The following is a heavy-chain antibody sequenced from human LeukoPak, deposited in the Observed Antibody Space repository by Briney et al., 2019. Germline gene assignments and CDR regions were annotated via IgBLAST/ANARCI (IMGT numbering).Heavy chain of an antibody. CDR1: GFTFSSYA. V-gene: IGHV3-23*01. Sequence: GGSLRLSCAASGFTFSSYAMSWVRQAPGKGLEWVSAISGSGGSTYYADSVKGRFTISRDNSKNTLYLQVNSLRAEDTAVYYCAKDHYYDSSGYYYVLDYWGQGTLVTVSS. CDR3: AKDHYYDSSGYYYVLDY. J-gene: IGHJ4*02. D-gene: IGHD3-22*01. CDR2: ISGSGGST.